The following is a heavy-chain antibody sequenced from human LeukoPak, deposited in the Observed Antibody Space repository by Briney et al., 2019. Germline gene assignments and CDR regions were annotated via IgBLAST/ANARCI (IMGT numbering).Heavy chain of an antibody. D-gene: IGHD3-9*01. Sequence: GGSLRLSCAASGFTFSSYAMSWVRQAPGKGLEWVSGISSSGGSTYYADSVKGRFTISRDNPKNTLYLQMNSLRVEDTAVYYCAARLTGSYYDYWGQGTLATVSS. V-gene: IGHV3-23*01. CDR1: GFTFSSYA. CDR2: ISSSGGST. CDR3: AARLTGSYYDY. J-gene: IGHJ4*02.